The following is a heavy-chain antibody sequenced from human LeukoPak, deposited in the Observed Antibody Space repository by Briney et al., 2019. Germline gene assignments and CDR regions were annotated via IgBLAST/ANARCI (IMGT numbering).Heavy chain of an antibody. CDR2: IIPIFGTA. CDR1: GGTFSSYA. CDR3: ATNNWNLAPFDY. D-gene: IGHD1-7*01. J-gene: IGHJ4*02. V-gene: IGHV1-69*05. Sequence: ASVKVSCKASGGTFSSYAISWVRQAPGQGLEWMGGIIPIFGTANYAQKFQGRVTITTDESTSTAYMELSSLRSEDTAVYYCATNNWNLAPFDYWGQGTLVTVSS.